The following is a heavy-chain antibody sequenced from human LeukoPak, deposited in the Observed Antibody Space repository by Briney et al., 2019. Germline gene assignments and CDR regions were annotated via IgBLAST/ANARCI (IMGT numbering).Heavy chain of an antibody. V-gene: IGHV3-48*04. J-gene: IGHJ4*02. CDR3: ARDSDWYSGLFDH. CDR1: GIIISNYT. CDR2: ISPGSSTI. Sequence: GASQRLSNAASGIIISNYTMNLLREAPRKGQEWIAYISPGSSTIFYADSLKGRFTVSRDNAKNSLFLEMNSLRADDTAVYYCARDSDWYSGLFDHWGQGTPVTVS. D-gene: IGHD6-19*01.